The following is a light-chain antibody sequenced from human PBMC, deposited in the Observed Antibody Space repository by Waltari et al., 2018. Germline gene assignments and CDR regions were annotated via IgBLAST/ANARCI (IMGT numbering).Light chain of an antibody. V-gene: IGKV4-1*01. CDR2: WAS. J-gene: IGKJ3*01. CDR3: DQHYITPFT. CDR1: QSVLYSSNNKNY. Sequence: DIVMTQSPDSLAVSLGERATINCKSSQSVLYSSNNKNYLSWYQQKPGQPPKLLIYWASTRESGVPDGFTGGGSGTDYARAISSLQAEDVAVYYCDQHYITPFTFCPGTKVDIK.